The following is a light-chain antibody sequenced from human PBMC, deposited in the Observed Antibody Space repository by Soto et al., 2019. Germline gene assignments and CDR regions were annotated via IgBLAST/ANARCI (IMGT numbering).Light chain of an antibody. Sequence: DSEVTQSPSFLSASTGERVPITCRASQGISSYLAWYQQKPGKAPKLLIYAASSLQSGVPSRFSGSGSGTDFTLTISSLQPEDFATYCCQQCYSTPITFGQGTRLEIK. V-gene: IGKV1-39*01. J-gene: IGKJ5*01. CDR1: QGISSY. CDR3: QQCYSTPIT. CDR2: AAS.